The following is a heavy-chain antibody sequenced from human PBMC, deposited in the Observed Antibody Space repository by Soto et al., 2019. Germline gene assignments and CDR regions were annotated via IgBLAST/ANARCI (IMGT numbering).Heavy chain of an antibody. CDR1: RYSFFHFL. Sequence: PXESLNISWKGSRYSFFHFLVGWVRQMPGKGLDWMGIIYPGDSDTIYSPSFQGQVTISADKSIRTAYLQWSSLNSSDTAMYYCVRQGYYNDSSGYYLFGFDTWGQGTLVTLPS. V-gene: IGHV5-51*01. CDR2: IYPGDSDT. J-gene: IGHJ4*02. D-gene: IGHD3-22*01. CDR3: VRQGYYNDSSGYYLFGFDT.